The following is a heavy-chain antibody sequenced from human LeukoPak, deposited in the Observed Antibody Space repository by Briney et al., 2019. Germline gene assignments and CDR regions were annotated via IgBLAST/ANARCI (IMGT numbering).Heavy chain of an antibody. D-gene: IGHD1-26*01. CDR1: GFPFSNYG. V-gene: IGHV3-30*03. Sequence: GGSLRLSCAASGFPFSNYGMHWVRQAPGKGLEWVAVISADGIDKYYADSVKGRFTISRDNSKNTLYLQMSSLRPEDTAVYYCARPGSYLNDYWGQGTLVTVSS. J-gene: IGHJ4*02. CDR2: ISADGIDK. CDR3: ARPGSYLNDY.